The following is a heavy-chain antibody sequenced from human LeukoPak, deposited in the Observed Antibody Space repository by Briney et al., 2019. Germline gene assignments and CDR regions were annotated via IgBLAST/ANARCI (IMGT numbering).Heavy chain of an antibody. CDR3: ARSSRDSSGYYYVHAFDI. CDR2: INPNSGGT. Sequence: ASVKVSCKASGYTFTSYYMHWVRQAPGQGLEWMGWINPNSGGTNYAQKFQGRVTMTRDTSISTAYMELSRLRSDDTAVYYCARSSRDSSGYYYVHAFDIWGQGTMVTVSS. CDR1: GYTFTSYY. D-gene: IGHD3-22*01. V-gene: IGHV1-2*02. J-gene: IGHJ3*02.